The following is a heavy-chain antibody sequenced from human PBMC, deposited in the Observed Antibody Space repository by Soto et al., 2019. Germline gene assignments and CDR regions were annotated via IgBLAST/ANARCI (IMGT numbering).Heavy chain of an antibody. CDR1: GGTFSSYA. CDR3: ETRVSSLHSSGYYYYCDDAFDI. J-gene: IGHJ3*02. V-gene: IGHV1-69*12. CDR2: IIPIFGPA. Sequence: QVQLVQSGAEVKKPGSSVKVSCKASGGTFSSYAISWVRQAPGQGLEWMGGIIPIFGPANYAQKFQGRVTITADESPRTAYMELSSLRSEDTAVYYCETRVSSLHSSGYYYYCDDAFDIWGQGTMVTVSS. D-gene: IGHD3-22*01.